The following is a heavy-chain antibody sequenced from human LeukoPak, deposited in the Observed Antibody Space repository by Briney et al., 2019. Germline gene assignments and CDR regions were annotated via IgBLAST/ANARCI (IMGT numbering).Heavy chain of an antibody. D-gene: IGHD6-13*01. CDR3: ASSWSFTN. CDR1: GFTFSTYW. V-gene: IGHV3-74*01. J-gene: IGHJ4*02. Sequence: GGSLRLSCAASGFTFSTYWMHWVRQAPGKGLVWVSRIKSDGSTTSYADSVKGRFTISRDNAKNTLYLQMHSLRAEDTAVYYCASSWSFTNWGQGTLVTVSS. CDR2: IKSDGSTT.